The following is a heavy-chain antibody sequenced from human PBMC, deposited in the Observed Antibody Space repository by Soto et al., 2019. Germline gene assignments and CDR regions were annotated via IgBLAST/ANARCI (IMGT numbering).Heavy chain of an antibody. J-gene: IGHJ6*01. Sequence: GGSPRLSCTASGFTFGEYAMSWVRQAPGKGLEWVGFIRSKAYGGTTEYAASVKGRFTISRDDSKSIAYLQMNSLKTEDTAVYYGTGGPGAIYATFFTYYYGMEVGGQGTTVSGSS. D-gene: IGHD3-3*01. CDR3: TGGPGAIYATFFTYYYGMEV. CDR2: IRSKAYGGTT. CDR1: GFTFGEYA. V-gene: IGHV3-49*04.